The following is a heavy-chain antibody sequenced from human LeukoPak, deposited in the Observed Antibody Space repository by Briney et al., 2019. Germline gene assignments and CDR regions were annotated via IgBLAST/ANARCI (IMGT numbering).Heavy chain of an antibody. D-gene: IGHD3-22*01. J-gene: IGHJ4*02. CDR3: AANLVYYDSSGYYPLDY. V-gene: IGHV1-58*01. CDR2: IFVGRDNP. Sequence: GTSVKVSCKASGFTFTSSAVQWVRQARGQRLGWIGWIFVGRDNPNYAQKFHERVTITRDMSTSTVYMELSSLRAEDTAVYYCAANLVYYDSSGYYPLDYWGQGTLVTVSS. CDR1: GFTFTSSA.